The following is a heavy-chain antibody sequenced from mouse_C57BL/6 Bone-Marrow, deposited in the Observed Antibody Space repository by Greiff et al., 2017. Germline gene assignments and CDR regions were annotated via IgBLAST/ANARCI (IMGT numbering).Heavy chain of an antibody. J-gene: IGHJ4*01. V-gene: IGHV1-81*01. CDR2: IYPRSGNN. CDR3: ARAPYYYGSSFYYAMDD. CDR1: GYTFTSYG. Sequence: VQLQQSGAELARPGASVKLSCKASGYTFTSYGISWVKQRTGKGLEWIGEIYPRSGNNYYNEKFKGKATLTADQSSSTAYMELRSLTSADSAVYFCARAPYYYGSSFYYAMDDWGQGTSVTVSS. D-gene: IGHD1-1*01.